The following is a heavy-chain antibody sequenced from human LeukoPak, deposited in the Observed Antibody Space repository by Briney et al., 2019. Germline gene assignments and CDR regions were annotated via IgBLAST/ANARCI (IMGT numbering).Heavy chain of an antibody. J-gene: IGHJ4*02. CDR1: GFTFSTYA. D-gene: IGHD6-19*01. CDR2: ISNSGGST. CDR3: AKRGAASSGWYSLQY. V-gene: IGHV3-23*01. Sequence: GGSLRLSCAVSGFTFSTYAMSWLRQAPGKGREWVSVISNSGGSTDYADSVRGRFTISRDNSKNTLCLQMNSLRAEDTAVYYCAKRGAASSGWYSLQYWGQGTLVTVSS.